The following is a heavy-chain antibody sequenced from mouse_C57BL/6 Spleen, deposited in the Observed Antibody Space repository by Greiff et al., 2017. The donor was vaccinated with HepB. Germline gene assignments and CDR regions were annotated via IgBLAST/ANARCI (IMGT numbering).Heavy chain of an antibody. D-gene: IGHD1-1*02. J-gene: IGHJ2*01. V-gene: IGHV1-50*01. CDR3: ARETIY. CDR1: GYTFTSYW. CDR2: IDPSDSYT. Sequence: VQLQQPGAELVKPGASVKLSCKASGYTFTSYWMQWVKQRPGQGLEWIGEIDPSDSYTNYNQKFKGKATLTVDTSSSTAYMQLSSLTSEDSAVYYCARETIYWGQGTTLTVSS.